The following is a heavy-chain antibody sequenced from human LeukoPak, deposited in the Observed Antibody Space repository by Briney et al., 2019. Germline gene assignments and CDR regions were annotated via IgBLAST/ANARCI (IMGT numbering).Heavy chain of an antibody. CDR2: IIPILGIA. Sequence: ASVKVSCKASGGTFSSYAIGWVRQAPGQGLEWMGRIIPILGIANYAQKFQGRVTITADKSTSTAYMELSSLRSEDTAVYYCARVSHYDSSGFQGWFDPWGQGTLVTVSS. V-gene: IGHV1-69*04. J-gene: IGHJ5*02. CDR3: ARVSHYDSSGFQGWFDP. D-gene: IGHD3-22*01. CDR1: GGTFSSYA.